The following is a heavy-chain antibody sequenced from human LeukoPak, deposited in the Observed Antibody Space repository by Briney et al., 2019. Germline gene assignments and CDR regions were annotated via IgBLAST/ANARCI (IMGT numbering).Heavy chain of an antibody. D-gene: IGHD2-15*01. Sequence: AGGSLRLSCAASGFTFSDYYMSWIRQAPGKGLEWVSYISSSSSYTNYADSVKGRFTISRDNAKNSLYLQMNSLRAEDTAVYYCARDMVVAARGGMDVWGQGTTVTV. CDR1: GFTFSDYY. J-gene: IGHJ6*02. CDR2: ISSSSSYT. CDR3: ARDMVVAARGGMDV. V-gene: IGHV3-11*06.